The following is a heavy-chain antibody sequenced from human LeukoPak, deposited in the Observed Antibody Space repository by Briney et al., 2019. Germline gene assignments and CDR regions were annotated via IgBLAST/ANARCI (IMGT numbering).Heavy chain of an antibody. D-gene: IGHD3-22*01. CDR2: IYPGDSDT. V-gene: IGHV5-51*01. CDR1: GYSFTSYW. Sequence: GESLKISCKGSGYSFTSYWIGWVRQLPGKGLERMGIIYPGDSDTRYSPSFQGQVTISADKSISTAYLQWSSLKASDTAMYYCASSYDSSGYYYVDDAFDIWGQGTMVTVSS. J-gene: IGHJ3*02. CDR3: ASSYDSSGYYYVDDAFDI.